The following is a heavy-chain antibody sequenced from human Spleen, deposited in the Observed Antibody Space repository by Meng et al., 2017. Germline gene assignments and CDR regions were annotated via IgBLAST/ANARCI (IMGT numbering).Heavy chain of an antibody. J-gene: IGHJ4*02. Sequence: QLQLQESGSGLVKPSQTLSLTCAVSGDSITNHNWWAWVRQPPGKGLEWIGEIFHTGSTNYNPSLKSRVTISIDKSKNQFSLKLTSVTAADTAIYYCARDNYGDYGYWGQGTLVTVSS. CDR1: GDSITNHNW. CDR3: ARDNYGDYGY. D-gene: IGHD4-17*01. CDR2: IFHTGST. V-gene: IGHV4-4*02.